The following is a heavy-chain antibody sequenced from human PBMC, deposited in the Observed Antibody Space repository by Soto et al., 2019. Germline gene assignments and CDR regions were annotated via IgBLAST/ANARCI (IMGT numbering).Heavy chain of an antibody. J-gene: IGHJ6*02. CDR1: GFTFSSYG. D-gene: IGHD3-10*01. CDR3: AALWFGELTYYYYGMDV. V-gene: IGHV3-30*03. Sequence: QVQLVESGGGVVQPGRSLRLSCAASGFTFSSYGMHWVRQAPGKGLEWVAVISYDGSNKYYADSVKGRFTISRDYSKNTLYLQMNSLRAEDTAVYYCAALWFGELTYYYYGMDVWGQGTTVTVSS. CDR2: ISYDGSNK.